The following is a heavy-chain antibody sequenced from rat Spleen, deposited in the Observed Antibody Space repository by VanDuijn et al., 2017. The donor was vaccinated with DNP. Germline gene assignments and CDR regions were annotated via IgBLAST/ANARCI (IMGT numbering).Heavy chain of an antibody. Sequence: QVQLEESGPGLMQPSETLSLTCTVSGFSLNSNGVGWVRQPLGKGLMWMGAIWAGGNTNYNSAVQSRLSITRDTSKSQVFLKLNSLQTEDTATYYCARDLIIRDTTSAMDAWGQGTSVTVSS. J-gene: IGHJ4*01. CDR2: IWAGGNT. CDR3: ARDLIIRDTTSAMDA. CDR1: GFSLNSNG. V-gene: IGHV2-72*01. D-gene: IGHD4-3*01.